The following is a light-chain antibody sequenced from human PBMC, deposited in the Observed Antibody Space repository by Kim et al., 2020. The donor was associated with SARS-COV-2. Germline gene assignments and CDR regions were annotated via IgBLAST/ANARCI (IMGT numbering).Light chain of an antibody. V-gene: IGLV1-44*01. CDR3: ASWDYGLNARV. CDR1: SSNIASNT. J-gene: IGLJ3*02. CDR2: SSN. Sequence: QSVLTQPPSASGTPGQRVTISCSGSSSNIASNTVNWYQQLPGRVPKLLIHSSNQRPSGVPDRFSASKSGTSGSLAISGLQSEDEADYYCASWDYGLNARVFGGGTKVTVL.